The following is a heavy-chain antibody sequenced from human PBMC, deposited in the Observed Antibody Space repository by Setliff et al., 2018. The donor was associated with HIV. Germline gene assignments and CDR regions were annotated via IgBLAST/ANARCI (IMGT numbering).Heavy chain of an antibody. V-gene: IGHV3-48*01. CDR1: GGSISSYY. Sequence: PSETLSLTCTVSGGSISSYYWSWIRQAPGKGLEWVSYISGSSSTIYYADSVEGRFTISRDNAKSSLYLQMNSLRAEDTAVYYCTRGGGGNYFDSWGQGTLVTVSS. D-gene: IGHD3-16*01. J-gene: IGHJ4*02. CDR2: ISGSSSTI. CDR3: TRGGGGNYFDS.